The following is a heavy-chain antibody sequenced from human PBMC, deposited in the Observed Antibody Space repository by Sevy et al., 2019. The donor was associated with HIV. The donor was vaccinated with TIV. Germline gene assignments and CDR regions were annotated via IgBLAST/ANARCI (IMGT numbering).Heavy chain of an antibody. CDR3: AKDRIWELGDAFDI. J-gene: IGHJ3*02. Sequence: GGSLRLSCSASGFTFSSYAMHWVRQAPGKGLEYVSAISSNGGSTYYADSVKGRFTISRDNSKNTLYLQMSSLRAEDTAVYYCAKDRIWELGDAFDIWGQGTMVTVSS. D-gene: IGHD1-26*01. CDR1: GFTFSSYA. V-gene: IGHV3-64D*06. CDR2: ISSNGGST.